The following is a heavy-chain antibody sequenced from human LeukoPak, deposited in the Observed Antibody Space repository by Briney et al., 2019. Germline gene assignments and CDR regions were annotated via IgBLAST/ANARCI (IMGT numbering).Heavy chain of an antibody. J-gene: IGHJ4*02. D-gene: IGHD1-26*01. CDR2: INHSGST. CDR1: GGSFSGYY. V-gene: IGHV4-34*01. CDR3: ARARTRELLDY. Sequence: SETLSLTCAVYGGSFSGYYWSWIRQPPGKGLEWIGEINHSGSTNYNPSLKSRVTISVDTSKNQFSLKLSSVTAADTAVYYCARARTRELLDYWGQGTLVTVPS.